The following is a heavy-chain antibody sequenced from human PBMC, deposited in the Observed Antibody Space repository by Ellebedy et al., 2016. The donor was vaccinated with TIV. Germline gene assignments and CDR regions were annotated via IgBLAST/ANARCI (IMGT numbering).Heavy chain of an antibody. D-gene: IGHD6-13*01. CDR3: ARIAGEGYGSNWSYYFDY. J-gene: IGHJ4*02. CDR1: GFSLRTSGMC. Sequence: SGPTLVKPTQTLTLTCTFSGFSLRTSGMCVSWIRQPPGKALEWLALLDWDDDKFYSTSLKTRLTIPKDTPKNQVVLTMTNMDPVDTATYYCARIAGEGYGSNWSYYFDYWGQGTLVTVSS. V-gene: IGHV2-70*01. CDR2: LDWDDDK.